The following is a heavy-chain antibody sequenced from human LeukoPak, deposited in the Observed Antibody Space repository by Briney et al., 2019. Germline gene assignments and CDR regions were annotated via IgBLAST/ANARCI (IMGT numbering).Heavy chain of an antibody. D-gene: IGHD2-2*01. V-gene: IGHV3-23*01. CDR1: GFTFSSYA. J-gene: IGHJ4*02. CDR2: ISGSGGST. Sequence: PGGSLRLSCAASGFTFSSYAMSWVRQAPGKGLEWVSAISGSGGSTYYADSVKGRFTISRDNSKNTLYLQMNSLRAEDTAVYYCAKAFLDCSSTSCIDYWGQGTLVTVSS. CDR3: AKAFLDCSSTSCIDY.